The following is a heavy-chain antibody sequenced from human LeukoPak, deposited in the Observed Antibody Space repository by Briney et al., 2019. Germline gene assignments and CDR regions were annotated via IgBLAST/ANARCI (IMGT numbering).Heavy chain of an antibody. Sequence: ASVKVSCRASGYTFTGYYIHWVRQAPGQGLEWMGWINCNSGGTKSAEEFQGWVTMTRDTSINTVYMEMSRLRSDDTAVYYCARDSATVTTPYFDYWGQGTLVTVPS. V-gene: IGHV1-2*04. J-gene: IGHJ4*02. D-gene: IGHD4-17*01. CDR1: GYTFTGYY. CDR2: INCNSGGT. CDR3: ARDSATVTTPYFDY.